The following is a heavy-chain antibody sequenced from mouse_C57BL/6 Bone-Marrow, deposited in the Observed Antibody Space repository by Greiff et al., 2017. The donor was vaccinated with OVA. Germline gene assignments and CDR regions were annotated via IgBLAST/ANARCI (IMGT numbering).Heavy chain of an antibody. CDR2: IYPGSGST. CDR3: ARDDGYYFYAMDY. Sequence: VQPQQPGAELVKPGASVKMSCKASGYTFTSYWITWVKQRPGQGLEWIGDIYPGSGSTNYNEKFKSKATLTVDTSSSTAYMQLSSLTSEDSAVYYCARDDGYYFYAMDYWGQGTSVTVSS. D-gene: IGHD2-3*01. V-gene: IGHV1-55*01. J-gene: IGHJ4*01. CDR1: GYTFTSYW.